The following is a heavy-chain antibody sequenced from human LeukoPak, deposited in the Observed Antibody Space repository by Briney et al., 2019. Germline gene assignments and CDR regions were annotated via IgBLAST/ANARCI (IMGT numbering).Heavy chain of an antibody. CDR1: GGSFSGYY. CDR2: INHSGST. CDR3: ARGLPMPYCSGGSCYSGVDY. J-gene: IGHJ4*02. V-gene: IGHV4-34*01. Sequence: PSETLSLTCAVYGGSFSGYYWSWIRQPPGKGLEWIGEINHSGSTNYNPSLKSRVTISVDTSKNQFSLKLSSVTAADTAVYYCARGLPMPYCSGGSCYSGVDYWGQGTLVTVSS. D-gene: IGHD2-15*01.